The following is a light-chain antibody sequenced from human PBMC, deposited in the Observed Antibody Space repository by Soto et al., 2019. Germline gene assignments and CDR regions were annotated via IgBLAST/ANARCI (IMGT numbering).Light chain of an antibody. CDR2: GAS. V-gene: IGKV3-20*01. CDR3: QQYGSSPRT. J-gene: IGKJ1*01. CDR1: QSVSSSL. Sequence: EIVLTQSPGTLSLSPGERATLSCRASQSVSSSLLAWYQQKPGQPPRLLIYGASRRATGIPDRFSGSGSGTDFTLTVSRLEPEDFAVYYCQQYGSSPRTFGQGTKVDIK.